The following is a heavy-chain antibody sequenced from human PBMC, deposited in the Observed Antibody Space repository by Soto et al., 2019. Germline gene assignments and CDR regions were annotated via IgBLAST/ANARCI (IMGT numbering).Heavy chain of an antibody. CDR3: AGVFGFGGLDV. CDR1: GGSISSGGYY. J-gene: IGHJ6*02. D-gene: IGHD3-10*01. Sequence: QVQLQESGPGLVKPSQTLSLTCTVSGGSISSGGYYWSWIRQHPGKGLEWIGYIYYSGSTYYNRALKSRVTISVDTPKNRFSRKLSSVTAADTAVDDCAGVFGFGGLDVWGQGTTVSVSS. V-gene: IGHV4-31*03. CDR2: IYYSGST.